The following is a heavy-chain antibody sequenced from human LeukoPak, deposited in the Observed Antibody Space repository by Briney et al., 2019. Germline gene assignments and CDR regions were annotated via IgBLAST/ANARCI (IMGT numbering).Heavy chain of an antibody. CDR3: ARDLEVNSRGYDSD. CDR1: RGTFSRYA. Sequence: SVKVSCKASRGTFSRYAISWVQQAPGQGLEWMGGIIPIFGTANYAQKFQGRVTITADESTSTAYMELSSLRSEDTAVYYCARDLEVNSRGYDSDWGQGTLVTVSS. J-gene: IGHJ4*02. D-gene: IGHD5-12*01. CDR2: IIPIFGTA. V-gene: IGHV1-69*13.